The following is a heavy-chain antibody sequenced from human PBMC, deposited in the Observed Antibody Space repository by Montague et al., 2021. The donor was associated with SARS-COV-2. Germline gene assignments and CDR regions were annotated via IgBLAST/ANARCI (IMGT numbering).Heavy chain of an antibody. D-gene: IGHD3-22*01. Sequence: SETLSLTCAASGAPFSGYYWRWVRQPPGKGLEWIGENRHDGSTNYNPSPKSRITMSVDTSKNRFSLKLVSMTAADTAVYYCARGVGVAVINRFDYWGQGSLVTVSS. CDR2: NRHDGST. J-gene: IGHJ4*02. CDR1: GAPFSGYY. V-gene: IGHV4-34*01. CDR3: ARGVGVAVINRFDY.